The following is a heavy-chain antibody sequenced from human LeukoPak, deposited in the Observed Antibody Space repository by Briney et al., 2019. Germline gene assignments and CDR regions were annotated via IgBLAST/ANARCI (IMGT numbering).Heavy chain of an antibody. Sequence: PSETLSLTCAVYGGSFSGYYWSWIRQPPGKGLEWIGKINHSGSTNYNPSLKSRVTISVDTSKNQFSLKLSSVTAADTAVYYCARGGYSGYAKNWGQGTLVTVSS. V-gene: IGHV4-34*01. CDR1: GGSFSGYY. J-gene: IGHJ4*02. CDR3: ARGGYSGYAKN. CDR2: INHSGST. D-gene: IGHD5-12*01.